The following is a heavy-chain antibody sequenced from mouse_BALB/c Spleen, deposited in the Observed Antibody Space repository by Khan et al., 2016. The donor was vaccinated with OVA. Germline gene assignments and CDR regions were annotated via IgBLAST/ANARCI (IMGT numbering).Heavy chain of an antibody. D-gene: IGHD2-14*01. CDR2: IIPTNDYT. CDR1: GYTFTTYT. V-gene: IGHV1-4*01. Sequence: QVQLKESGAELARPGASVKMSCKASGYTFTTYTIHWVKQRPGQGLEWIGYIIPTNDYTNYNQKFKDRATLTADKSSSTAYMQLSSLTSGDSAVYYCAREGAYYRSDGWFAYWGQGTLVTVSA. J-gene: IGHJ3*01. CDR3: AREGAYYRSDGWFAY.